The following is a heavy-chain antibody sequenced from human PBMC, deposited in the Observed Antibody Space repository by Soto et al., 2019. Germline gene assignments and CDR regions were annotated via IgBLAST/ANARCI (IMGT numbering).Heavy chain of an antibody. CDR3: ARELGSYYGSGSYYHYYYYYGMDV. CDR1: GFTFSSYW. J-gene: IGHJ6*02. V-gene: IGHV3-74*01. CDR2: INSDGSST. D-gene: IGHD3-10*01. Sequence: PGGSLRLSCAASGFTFSSYWMHWARQAPGKGLVWVSRINSDGSSTSYADSVKGRFTISRDNAKNTLYLQMNSLRAEDTAVYYCARELGSYYGSGSYYHYYYYYGMDVWGQGTTVTVSS.